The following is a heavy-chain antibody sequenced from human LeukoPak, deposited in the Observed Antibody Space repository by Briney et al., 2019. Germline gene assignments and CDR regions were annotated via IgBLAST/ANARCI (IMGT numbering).Heavy chain of an antibody. Sequence: SETLSLTCAVYGGSFSGYYWSWIRQPPGKGLDWIGEIDHSGSTNYNPSLKSRVTISVDTSKNQFSLKLSSVTAADTAVYYCARGISRSYRIDYWGQGTLVTVSS. CDR1: GGSFSGYY. CDR2: IDHSGST. CDR3: ARGISRSYRIDY. J-gene: IGHJ4*02. V-gene: IGHV4-34*01. D-gene: IGHD1-26*01.